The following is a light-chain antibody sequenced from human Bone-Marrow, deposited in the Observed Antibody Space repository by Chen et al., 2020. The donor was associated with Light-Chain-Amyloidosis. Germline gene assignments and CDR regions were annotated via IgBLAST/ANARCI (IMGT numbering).Light chain of an antibody. J-gene: IGLJ1*01. CDR2: DDT. CDR1: NIESKS. Sequence: SSVLTQPPSVSAPPGKTACITCGVDNIESKSVHWYQQKPGQAPVLVVYDDTDRPSGIPERFSGSNSGNTATLTISRVEAGDEADYYCQVWDSSSDHYVFGTGTKVTVL. V-gene: IGLV3-21*03. CDR3: QVWDSSSDHYV.